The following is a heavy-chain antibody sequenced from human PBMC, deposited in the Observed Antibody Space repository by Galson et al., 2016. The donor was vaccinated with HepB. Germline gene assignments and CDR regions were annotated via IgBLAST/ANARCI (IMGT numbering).Heavy chain of an antibody. CDR2: ISGDGGTT. D-gene: IGHD2-15*01. V-gene: IGHV3-23*01. CDR1: GFTFSSYA. Sequence: SLRLSCAASGFTFSSYAMSWVRQAPGKGLEWVSGISGDGGTTYYKDSVKGRFTISRDNSKNTLYLQMNSLRAEDTAVYYCAKRRTYCSGGRCHSGWFDPWGQGTLVTVPS. J-gene: IGHJ5*02. CDR3: AKRRTYCSGGRCHSGWFDP.